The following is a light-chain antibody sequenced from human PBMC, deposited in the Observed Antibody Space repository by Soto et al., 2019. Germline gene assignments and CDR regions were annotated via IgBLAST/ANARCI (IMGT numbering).Light chain of an antibody. J-gene: IGKJ4*01. CDR1: QSISNY. CDR2: AAS. Sequence: DIQMTQSPSSLSASVGDRVTSTCRASQSISNYLNWYQQKPGKAPKRLIYAASSLQSGVPSRFSGSGSGTDFTLTISRLQPEDFATYYCQQSYRTQLTFGGGTKVEIK. V-gene: IGKV1-39*01. CDR3: QQSYRTQLT.